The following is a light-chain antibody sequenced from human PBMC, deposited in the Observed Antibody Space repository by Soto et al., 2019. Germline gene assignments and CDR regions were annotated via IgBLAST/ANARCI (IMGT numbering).Light chain of an antibody. J-gene: IGKJ2*01. V-gene: IGKV1-5*01. Sequence: DIQMTQSPSTLSASVGDRVTITCRASQSISSWLAWYQQKPGKAPKLLIYDASNLQSGVPSRFSGSGSGTQFTLTISSLQPDDFATYYCQQYNTYSYTFSQGTKVDIK. CDR3: QQYNTYSYT. CDR2: DAS. CDR1: QSISSW.